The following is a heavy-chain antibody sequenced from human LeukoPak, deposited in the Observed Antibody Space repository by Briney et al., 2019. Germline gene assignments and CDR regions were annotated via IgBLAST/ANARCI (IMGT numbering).Heavy chain of an antibody. CDR1: GYTFTSYY. CDR3: ARYRVGDYYYYYMDV. Sequence: ASVKVSCKASGYTFTSYYMHWVRQAPGQGLEWMGIINPSGGSTSYAQKFQGRVTMTRDTSTSTVYMELSSLRSEDTAVYYCARYRVGDYYYYYMDVWGKGTTVTVSS. J-gene: IGHJ6*03. V-gene: IGHV1-46*01. CDR2: INPSGGST.